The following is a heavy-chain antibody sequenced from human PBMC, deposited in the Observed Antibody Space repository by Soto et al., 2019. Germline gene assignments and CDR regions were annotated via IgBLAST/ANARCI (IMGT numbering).Heavy chain of an antibody. CDR1: GFSFSSYG. V-gene: IGHV3-30*18. J-gene: IGHJ5*02. Sequence: GGSLRLSCAASGFSFSSYGMYWVRQAPGKGLEWVALISYDGSDKYHVESVKGRFTISRDNSKSTLYLQMNSLRVEDTVVYYCAKDFCSSTGCQYYNWFDTWGQGTLVTVSS. D-gene: IGHD2-2*01. CDR2: ISYDGSDK. CDR3: AKDFCSSTGCQYYNWFDT.